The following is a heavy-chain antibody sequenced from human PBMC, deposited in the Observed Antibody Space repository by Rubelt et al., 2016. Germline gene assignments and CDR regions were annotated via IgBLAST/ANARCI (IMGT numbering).Heavy chain of an antibody. J-gene: IGHJ4*02. CDR1: GFTFSSYA. Sequence: EVQLLESGGGLVQPGGSLRLSCAASGFTFSSYATTWVRQAPGKGLEWVSVISGGGDSTYYADSVKGRFTISRDNSKNSLYLQMNSLRTEDTALYYCAILPLSWYSSSSWLDYWGQGTLVTVSS. CDR2: ISGGGDST. V-gene: IGHV3-23*01. CDR3: AILPLSWYSSSSWLDY. D-gene: IGHD6-6*01.